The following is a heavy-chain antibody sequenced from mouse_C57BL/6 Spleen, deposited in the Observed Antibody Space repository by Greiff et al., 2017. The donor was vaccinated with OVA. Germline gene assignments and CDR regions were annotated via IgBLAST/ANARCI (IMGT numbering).Heavy chain of an antibody. CDR3: ARTTGTSWFAY. CDR2: ISDGGSYT. D-gene: IGHD4-1*02. V-gene: IGHV5-4*01. J-gene: IGHJ3*01. CDR1: GFTFSSYA. Sequence: EVHLVESGGGLVKPGGSLKLSCAASGFTFSSYAMSWVRQTPEKRLEWVATISDGGSYTYYPDNVKGRFTIARDNAKNNLYLQMSHLKSEDTAVYYCARTTGTSWFAYWGQGTLVTVSA.